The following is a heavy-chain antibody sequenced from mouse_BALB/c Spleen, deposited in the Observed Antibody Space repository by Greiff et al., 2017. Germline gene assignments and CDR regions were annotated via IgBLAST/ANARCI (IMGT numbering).Heavy chain of an antibody. CDR2: IYPGDGDT. V-gene: IGHV1-87*01. CDR1: GYTFTSYW. J-gene: IGHJ2*01. CDR3: ARESYGNPFDY. D-gene: IGHD2-1*01. Sequence: VQLQESGAELARPGASVKLSCKASGYTFTSYWMQWVKQRPGQGLEWIGAIYPGDGDTRYTQKFKGKATLTADKSSSTAYMQLSSLASEDSAVYYCARESYGNPFDYWGQGTTLTVSS.